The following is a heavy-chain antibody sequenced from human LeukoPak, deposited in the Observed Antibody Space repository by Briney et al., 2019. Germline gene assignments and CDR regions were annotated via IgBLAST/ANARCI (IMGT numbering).Heavy chain of an antibody. CDR3: ARQGWLVLRAFDV. D-gene: IGHD2-8*02. CDR1: GGSFSGDY. V-gene: IGHV4-34*01. J-gene: IGHJ3*01. CDR2: INQSGST. Sequence: SETLSLTCAVYGGSFSGDYWSWIRQPPGRGLEWIGEINQSGSTNYNPSLKSRVTISLDTSKNQFSLKLNSVTAAHTAVYYCARQGWLVLRAFDVWGRGTMVTVSS.